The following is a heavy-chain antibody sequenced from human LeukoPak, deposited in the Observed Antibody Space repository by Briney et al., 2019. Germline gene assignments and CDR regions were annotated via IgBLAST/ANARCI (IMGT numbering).Heavy chain of an antibody. Sequence: GGSLRLSCSVSGFTFSNYAMHWVRQAPGKGLEWVSLISGGSGNIYYVDSVKGRFTISRDNSKNTLYVQMTSLRAEDTAIYYCAKGSDYYGSVTSKKTDWGQGTLVTVSS. J-gene: IGHJ4*02. CDR3: AKGSDYYGSVTSKKTD. CDR2: ISGGSGNI. D-gene: IGHD3-10*01. CDR1: GFTFSNYA. V-gene: IGHV3-23*01.